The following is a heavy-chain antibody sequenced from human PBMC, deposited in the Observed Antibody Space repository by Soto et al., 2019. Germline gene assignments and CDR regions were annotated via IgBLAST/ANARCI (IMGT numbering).Heavy chain of an antibody. CDR3: ARVGSSLGFDF. CDR2: IIPILGIE. J-gene: IGHJ3*01. Sequence: PSVRVSCKASGGTFSSYTISWVRQAPGQGLEWMGRIIPILGIENNDKKFQGRVTITAAKSTSTAYMELSSLRSEDTSVYYCARVGSSLGFDFWGQGTMVTVSS. D-gene: IGHD2-2*01. CDR1: GGTFSSYT. V-gene: IGHV1-69*02.